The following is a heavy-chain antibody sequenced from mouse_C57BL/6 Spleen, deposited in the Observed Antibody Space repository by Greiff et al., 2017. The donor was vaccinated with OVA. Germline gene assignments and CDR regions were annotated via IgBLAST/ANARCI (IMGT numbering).Heavy chain of an antibody. CDR3: ARYDGYYKTWVAY. D-gene: IGHD2-3*01. Sequence: EVQLQESGPELVKPGASVKISCKASGYSFTDYNLNWVKQSNGKSLEWIGVINTNYGTTSYNQKFKGKATLTVDQAASTAYMQLNSLSAEDSAVYYCARYDGYYKTWVAYWGQGTLVTVSA. J-gene: IGHJ3*01. CDR1: GYSFTDYN. V-gene: IGHV1-39*01. CDR2: INTNYGTT.